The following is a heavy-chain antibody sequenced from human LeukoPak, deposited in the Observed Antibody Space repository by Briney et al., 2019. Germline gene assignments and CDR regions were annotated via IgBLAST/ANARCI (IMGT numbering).Heavy chain of an antibody. V-gene: IGHV3-21*01. CDR2: ISSSSSYI. CDR1: GFTFSSYS. J-gene: IGHJ6*02. D-gene: IGHD1-26*01. CDR3: ARGGATGYYGMDV. Sequence: GGSLRLSCVASGFTFSSYSMNWVRQAPGKGLEWVSSISSSSSYIYYADSVKGRFTISRDNAKNSLYLQMNSLRAEDTAVYYCARGGATGYYGMDVWGQGTTVTVSS.